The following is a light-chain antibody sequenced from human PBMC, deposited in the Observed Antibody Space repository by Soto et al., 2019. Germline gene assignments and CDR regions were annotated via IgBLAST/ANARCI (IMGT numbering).Light chain of an antibody. CDR1: QSVSSC. J-gene: IGKJ4*01. CDR2: DAS. Sequence: EIVLTQSPATLSLSPGERATLSCRASQSVSSCLAWYQQKPGQAPRLLIYDASNRATGIPARFSGSGSGTDFTLTISSLEPDDFAIYYCQQRSNWPPVTFGGGTKVEIK. V-gene: IGKV3-11*01. CDR3: QQRSNWPPVT.